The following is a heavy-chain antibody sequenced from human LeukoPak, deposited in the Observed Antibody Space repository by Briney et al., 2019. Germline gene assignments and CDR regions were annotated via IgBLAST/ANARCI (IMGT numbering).Heavy chain of an antibody. CDR1: GFSFSSYG. CDR2: IWFDGSKK. CDR3: AKGIRSSSPYYYYGMDV. D-gene: IGHD6-6*01. V-gene: IGHV3-33*06. Sequence: GGSLRLSCAASGFSFSSYGMHWVRQAPGKGLEWMAVIWFDGSKKYYADSVEGRFTISRDNSKNTLYLQMSSLRAEDTAVYYCAKGIRSSSPYYYYGMDVWGQGTTVTVSS. J-gene: IGHJ6*02.